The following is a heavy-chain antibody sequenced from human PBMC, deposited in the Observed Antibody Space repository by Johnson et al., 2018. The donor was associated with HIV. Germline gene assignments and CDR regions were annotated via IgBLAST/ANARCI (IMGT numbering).Heavy chain of an antibody. D-gene: IGHD4-11*01. CDR2: ISYDAKNK. V-gene: IGHV3-30*04. CDR1: GFTFSSYT. CDR3: AKETRDSRSAFDI. J-gene: IGHJ3*02. Sequence: VQLVESGGGLLKPGESLRLSCAASGFTFSSYTMHWVRQAPGKGLEWVAVISYDAKNKYYADFVTGRFTISRDTSKKSVFLQMNNLRPEDTAVYYCAKETRDSRSAFDIWGQGTMVTVSS.